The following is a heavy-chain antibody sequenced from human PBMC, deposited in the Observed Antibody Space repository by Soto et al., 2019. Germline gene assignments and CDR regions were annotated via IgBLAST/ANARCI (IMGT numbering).Heavy chain of an antibody. CDR1: GYTFTSYD. Sequence: QVQLVQSGAEVKKPGASVKVSCKASGYTFTSYDINWVRQATGQGLEWMGWMNPNSGNTVYAQKLQGRVTMTRNTSVSTAYMELSSLRSEDKAVYDYASERYYGLDVCVQGTTVTVSS. CDR2: MNPNSGNT. CDR3: ASERYYGLDV. V-gene: IGHV1-8*01. J-gene: IGHJ6*02. D-gene: IGHD3-16*02.